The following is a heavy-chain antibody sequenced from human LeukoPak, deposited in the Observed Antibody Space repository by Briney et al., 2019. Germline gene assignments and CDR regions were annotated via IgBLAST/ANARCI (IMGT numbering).Heavy chain of an antibody. CDR1: GFTFSSYG. D-gene: IGHD6-19*01. CDR2: IRYDGSNK. J-gene: IGHJ4*02. Sequence: GGSLRLSCAASGFTFSSYGMHWVRQAPGKGLEWVAFIRYDGSNKYYADSVKGRFTISRDNSKNTLYLQMNSLRAEDTAVYYRALTSGWQYYFDYWGQGTLVTVSS. V-gene: IGHV3-30*02. CDR3: ALTSGWQYYFDY.